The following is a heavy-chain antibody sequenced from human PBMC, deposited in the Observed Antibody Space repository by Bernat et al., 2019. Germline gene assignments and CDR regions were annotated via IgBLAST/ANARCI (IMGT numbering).Heavy chain of an antibody. V-gene: IGHV3-21*02. D-gene: IGHD1-20*01. J-gene: IGHJ4*02. CDR1: GFTFSSYN. CDR3: VGEPLKWKDSLDF. Sequence: EVQLVASGGGLVKPGGSLRLSCAASGFTFSSYNMNWVRQAPGKGLEWVSSISISGTYIFYADSVKGRFTISRDNAKNSLYLQMNSLRAEDTAVYYCVGEPLKWKDSLDFWGQGTLVTDSS. CDR2: ISISGTYI.